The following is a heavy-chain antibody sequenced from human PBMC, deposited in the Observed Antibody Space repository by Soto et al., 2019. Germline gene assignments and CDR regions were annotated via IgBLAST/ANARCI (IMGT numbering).Heavy chain of an antibody. Sequence: EVQLVESGGGLVQPGGSLRLSCEASGFTFSEYWMHWVRQVPGKGLVWVSRLKSDGTYTDYADSVRGRFTISRDSAKNTVFLQMNNLRVEDTAIYYCEISNWPVGNYWGQGILVIVSS. J-gene: IGHJ4*02. CDR3: EISNWPVGNY. CDR2: LKSDGTYT. D-gene: IGHD1-20*01. V-gene: IGHV3-74*01. CDR1: GFTFSEYW.